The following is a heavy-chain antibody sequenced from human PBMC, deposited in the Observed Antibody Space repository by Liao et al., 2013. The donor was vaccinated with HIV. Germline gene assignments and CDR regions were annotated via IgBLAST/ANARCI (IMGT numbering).Heavy chain of an antibody. CDR1: GGSISSGIHY. J-gene: IGHJ6*01. CDR2: VYLSGST. Sequence: QVQLQESGPGLVRPSQTLSLTCTVSGGSISSGIHYWSWIRQPAGKGPEWIGRVYLSGSTSYNPSLKSRVSISVDTSKNQFSLKLSSVTAADTAVYYCASTDVYEGWYFGLLYDYYYG. D-gene: IGHD2/OR15-2a*01. CDR3: ASTDVYEGWYFGLLYDYYYG. V-gene: IGHV4-61*02.